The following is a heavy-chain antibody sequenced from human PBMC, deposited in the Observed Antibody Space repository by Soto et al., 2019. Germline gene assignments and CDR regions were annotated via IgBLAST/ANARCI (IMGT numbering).Heavy chain of an antibody. CDR2: SSNRDRST. Sequence: PSLSCAASGLSFRDYYIIWIRQAPGKGLEWISCSSNRDRSTYYADSVTDRFTISKDNAKNLVYLHMNTLRVEDTAVYYCVRDNSQNYGTPAASSWFHPWGQGTPVTVSS. V-gene: IGHV3-11*01. CDR1: GLSFRDYY. CDR3: VRDNSQNYGTPAASSWFHP. D-gene: IGHD2-15*01. J-gene: IGHJ5*02.